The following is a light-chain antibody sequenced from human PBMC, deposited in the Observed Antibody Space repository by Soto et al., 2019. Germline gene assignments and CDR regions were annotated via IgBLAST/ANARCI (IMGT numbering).Light chain of an antibody. Sequence: DIQMTQSPSSLSAAVGDRVTITCRASQSISSYLNWYQQKPGKAPKLVIYDASSLQSGVPSRFSGSGSRTDFTRTISSLQPEDFATYYCQQSYSTPRTFGQGTKVEIK. J-gene: IGKJ1*01. CDR3: QQSYSTPRT. CDR2: DAS. V-gene: IGKV1-39*01. CDR1: QSISSY.